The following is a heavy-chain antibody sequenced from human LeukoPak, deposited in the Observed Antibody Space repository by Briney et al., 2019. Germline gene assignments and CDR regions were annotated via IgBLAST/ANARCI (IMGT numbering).Heavy chain of an antibody. CDR1: GGSISSYY. CDR3: ASAYYDILGGHFDY. Sequence: PSETLSLSCTVSGGSISSYYWDWIRQPAGKGLEWIGRIYSSGTTNYNPSLKSRVTMSVDTSKNQFSLKVTSVTAADTAVYYCASAYYDILGGHFDYWGQGTLVTVSS. D-gene: IGHD3-9*01. CDR2: IYSSGTT. V-gene: IGHV4-4*07. J-gene: IGHJ4*02.